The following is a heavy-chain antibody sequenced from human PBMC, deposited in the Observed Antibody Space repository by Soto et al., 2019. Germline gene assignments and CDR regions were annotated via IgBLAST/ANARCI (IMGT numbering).Heavy chain of an antibody. J-gene: IGHJ4*02. Sequence: QVQLVESGGGVVQPGRSLRLSCAASGFTFSSYGMHWVRQAPGKGLEWVAVISYDGSNKYYADSVKGRFTISRDNSKNTLYLQMNSLRAEDTAVYYCAKEDAVTTLYWGQGTLITVSS. CDR2: ISYDGSNK. D-gene: IGHD4-17*01. CDR1: GFTFSSYG. V-gene: IGHV3-30*18. CDR3: AKEDAVTTLY.